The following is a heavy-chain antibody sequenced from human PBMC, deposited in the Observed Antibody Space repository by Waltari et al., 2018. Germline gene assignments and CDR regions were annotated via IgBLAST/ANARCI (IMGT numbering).Heavy chain of an antibody. Sequence: EVQLLESGGGLVQPGGCLRLSCAAYGFHFSGYALSGVRQAPGKGLEWVSAIRGSGGSTFYADSVKGRFTISRDNSKNTLYLQMNSLRAEDTAVFYCAKAFNGSAWDHWGQGTLVTVSS. CDR2: IRGSGGST. D-gene: IGHD6-19*01. CDR3: AKAFNGSAWDH. V-gene: IGHV3-23*01. J-gene: IGHJ4*02. CDR1: GFHFSGYA.